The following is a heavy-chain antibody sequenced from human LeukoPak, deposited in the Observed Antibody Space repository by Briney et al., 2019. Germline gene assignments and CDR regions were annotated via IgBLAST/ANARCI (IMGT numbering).Heavy chain of an antibody. CDR1: GFTFSSYA. D-gene: IGHD1-14*01. J-gene: IGHJ4*02. V-gene: IGHV3-23*01. CDR2: ISGSGGST. Sequence: GGSLRLSCTASGFTFSSYAMSWVRRAPGKGLEWVSSISGSGGSTYYTDSVKGRFTISRDNSKNTLYLQMNSLRAEDTAVYYCAKGDSGIRRYYFDYWGQGTLSPSPQ. CDR3: AKGDSGIRRYYFDY.